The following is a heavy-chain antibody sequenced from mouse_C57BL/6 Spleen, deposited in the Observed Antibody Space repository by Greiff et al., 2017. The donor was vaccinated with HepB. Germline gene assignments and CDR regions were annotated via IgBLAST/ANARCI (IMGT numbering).Heavy chain of an antibody. Sequence: QVQLKESGPELVKPGASVKISCKASGYAFSSSWMNWVKQRPGKGLEWIGRIYPGDGDTNYNGKFKGKATLTADKSSSTAYMQLSSLTSEDSAVYFCARSRDYDKVYYVDYWGQGTTLTVAS. D-gene: IGHD2-4*01. J-gene: IGHJ2*01. CDR3: ARSRDYDKVYYVDY. CDR2: IYPGDGDT. CDR1: GYAFSSSW. V-gene: IGHV1-82*01.